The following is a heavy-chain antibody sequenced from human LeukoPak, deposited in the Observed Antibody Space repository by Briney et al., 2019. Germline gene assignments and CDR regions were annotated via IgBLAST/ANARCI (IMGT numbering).Heavy chain of an antibody. D-gene: IGHD5-18*01. CDR2: INPSGGST. CDR1: GYTFTSYY. V-gene: IGHV1-46*01. CDR3: ARPRIQLWFNPTFVNDAFDN. Sequence: ASVKVSCKASGYTFTSYYMHWVRQAPGQGLEWMGIINPSGGSTSYAQKFQGRVTITADKSTSTAYMELSSLRSEDTAVYYCARPRIQLWFNPTFVNDAFDNWGQGTMVTVSS. J-gene: IGHJ3*02.